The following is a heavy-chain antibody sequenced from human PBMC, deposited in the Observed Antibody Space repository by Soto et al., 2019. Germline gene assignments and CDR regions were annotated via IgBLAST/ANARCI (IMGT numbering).Heavy chain of an antibody. CDR3: ERWDCISTSCYAGRFDP. CDR1: GYSFTSYW. J-gene: IGHJ5*02. D-gene: IGHD2-2*01. Sequence: SGESLKISCKGSGYSFTSYWIGWVRQMPGKGLEWMGIIYPGDSDTRYSPSFQGQVTISADKSISTAYLQWSSLKASDTAMYYCERWDCISTSCYAGRFDPWGQGTLVTAPQ. V-gene: IGHV5-51*01. CDR2: IYPGDSDT.